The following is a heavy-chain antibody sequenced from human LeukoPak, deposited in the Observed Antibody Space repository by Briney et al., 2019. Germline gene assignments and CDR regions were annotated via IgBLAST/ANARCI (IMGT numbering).Heavy chain of an antibody. CDR1: GDSISSGDYY. Sequence: SQTLSLTCTVSGDSISSGDYYWSWIRQPSGKGLEWIGEINHSGSTNHNPSLKSRVTISVDMSKNQFSLKLSSVTAADTAVYYCARVRSFYYYYYYMDVWGKGTTVTVSS. CDR2: INHSGST. V-gene: IGHV4-30-2*01. J-gene: IGHJ6*03. CDR3: ARVRSFYYYYYYMDV.